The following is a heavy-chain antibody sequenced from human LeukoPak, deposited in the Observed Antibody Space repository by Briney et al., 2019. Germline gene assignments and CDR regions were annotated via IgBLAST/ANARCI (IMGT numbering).Heavy chain of an antibody. Sequence: GESLKISCKGSGYSFTSYWIGWVRQMPGKGLEWMGIIYPGDSDTRYSPSFQGQVTISADKSISTAYQQWSSLKASDTAMYYCASRTRPSYSGGRTGWYFDLWGRGTLVTVSS. CDR1: GYSFTSYW. CDR2: IYPGDSDT. CDR3: ASRTRPSYSGGRTGWYFDL. V-gene: IGHV5-51*01. J-gene: IGHJ2*01. D-gene: IGHD6-19*01.